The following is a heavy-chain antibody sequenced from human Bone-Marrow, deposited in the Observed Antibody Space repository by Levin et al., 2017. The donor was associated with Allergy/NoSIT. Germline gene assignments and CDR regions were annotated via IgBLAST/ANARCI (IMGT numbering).Heavy chain of an antibody. D-gene: IGHD3-22*01. CDR2: IYGGGNT. CDR3: ASKAYHSSGFYFEF. CDR1: GFSVRSNY. V-gene: IGHV3-53*01. Sequence: PGGSLRLSCAASGFSVRSNYMSWVRLAPGKGLEWVSVIYGGGNTYSADSVKGRFTISRDNSENTAYLQMNSLRAEDTAVYYCASKAYHSSGFYFEFWGQGTLVTVSS. J-gene: IGHJ4*02.